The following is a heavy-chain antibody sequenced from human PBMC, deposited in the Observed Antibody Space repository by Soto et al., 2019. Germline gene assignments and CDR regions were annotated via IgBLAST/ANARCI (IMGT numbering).Heavy chain of an antibody. D-gene: IGHD2-15*01. Sequence: ASKTLSLTCAVYGGSFSGYYWSWIRQPPGKGLEWIGEINHSGSTNYNPSLKSRVTISVDTSKNQFSLKLSSVTAADTAVYYCARAGGREARWSGGSCYSHPRRLDYWGQGTLVTVSS. CDR3: ARAGGREARWSGGSCYSHPRRLDY. J-gene: IGHJ4*02. V-gene: IGHV4-34*01. CDR1: GGSFSGYY. CDR2: INHSGST.